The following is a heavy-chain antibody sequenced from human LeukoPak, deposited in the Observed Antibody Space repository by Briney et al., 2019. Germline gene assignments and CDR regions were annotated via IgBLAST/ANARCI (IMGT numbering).Heavy chain of an antibody. D-gene: IGHD5-18*01. Sequence: PSETLSLTCTVSGGSISSGDYYWSWIRQPPGKGLEWIGYIYYSGSTYYNPSLKSRVTISVDTSKNQFSLKLSSVTAADTAVYYCARFHGGYSYGFDYWGQGTLVTVSS. V-gene: IGHV4-30-4*01. J-gene: IGHJ4*02. CDR1: GGSISSGDYY. CDR2: IYYSGST. CDR3: ARFHGGYSYGFDY.